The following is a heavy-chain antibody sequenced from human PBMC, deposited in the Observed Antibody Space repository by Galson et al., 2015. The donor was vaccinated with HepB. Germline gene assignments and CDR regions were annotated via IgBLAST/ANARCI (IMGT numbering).Heavy chain of an antibody. Sequence: SVKVSCKASGGTFSSYAISWVRQAPGQGLEWMGRIIPILGIANYAQKFQGRVTITADKSTSTAYMELSSLRSEDTAVYYCASAGGGSSGWTQSVRRYYYYGMDVWGQGTTVTVSS. D-gene: IGHD6-13*01. J-gene: IGHJ6*02. CDR3: ASAGGGSSGWTQSVRRYYYYGMDV. CDR1: GGTFSSYA. CDR2: IIPILGIA. V-gene: IGHV1-69*04.